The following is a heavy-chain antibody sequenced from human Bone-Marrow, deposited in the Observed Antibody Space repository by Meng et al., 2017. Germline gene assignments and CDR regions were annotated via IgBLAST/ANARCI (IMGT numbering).Heavy chain of an antibody. CDR3: ARTLLAAAGRGFYFDF. V-gene: IGHV4-61*02. CDR2: VLAGGST. D-gene: IGHD6-13*01. J-gene: IGHJ4*02. Sequence: SETLSLTCTVPGASVSSGSYYGSWIRQPAGKGLEWIGRVLAGGSTNFNPSLKSRVTISVDKSKNHLSLELTSVTAADTAVYYCARTLLAAAGRGFYFDFWGQGMVVTVSS. CDR1: GASVSSGSYY.